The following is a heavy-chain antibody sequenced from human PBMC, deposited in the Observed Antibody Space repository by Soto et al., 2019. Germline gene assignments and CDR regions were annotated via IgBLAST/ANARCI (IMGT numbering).Heavy chain of an antibody. CDR1: GYTFTSYG. CDR3: ARGGTVFEVVAADWFDP. Sequence: ASVKVSCKASGYTFTSYGISWVRQAPGQGLEWMGWMSAYNGNTNYAQKLQGRVTMTTDTSTSTAYMELRSLRSEDTAVYYCARGGTVFEVVAADWFDPWGQGTLVTV. V-gene: IGHV1-18*04. D-gene: IGHD2-15*01. CDR2: MSAYNGNT. J-gene: IGHJ5*02.